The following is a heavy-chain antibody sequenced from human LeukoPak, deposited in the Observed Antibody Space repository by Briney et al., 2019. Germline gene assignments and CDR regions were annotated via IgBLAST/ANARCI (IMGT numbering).Heavy chain of an antibody. J-gene: IGHJ1*01. CDR2: IIPILGIA. CDR1: GGTFSSYT. V-gene: IGHV1-69*02. CDR3: ARTTTVTREYFEH. D-gene: IGHD4-11*01. Sequence: ASVQVSCKASGGTFSSYTISWVRQAPGQGLEWMGRIIPILGIANYAQKFQGRVTITADKSTSTAYMELSSLRSEDTAVYYCARTTTVTREYFEHWVQGTLVTVSS.